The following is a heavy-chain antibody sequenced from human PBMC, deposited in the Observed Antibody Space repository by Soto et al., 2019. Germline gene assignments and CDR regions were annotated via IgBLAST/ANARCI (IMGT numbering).Heavy chain of an antibody. CDR1: GGSISSYY. CDR2: VHYSGST. J-gene: IGHJ4*02. CDR3: ARAAYSAYERFRFDY. Sequence: SETLSLTCTVSGGSISSYYWTWIRQPPGKGLEWVGYVHYSGSTNYNPSLKSRVTISGDTSKNQFSLKLRSVTAADTAVYYCARAAYSAYERFRFDYWGQGILVTVSS. V-gene: IGHV4-59*01. D-gene: IGHD5-12*01.